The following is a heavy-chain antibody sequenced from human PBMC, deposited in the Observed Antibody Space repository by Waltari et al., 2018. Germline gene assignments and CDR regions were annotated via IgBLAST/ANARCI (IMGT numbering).Heavy chain of an antibody. J-gene: IGHJ4*01. CDR3: ARYGEVPPNYFFDF. V-gene: IGHV4-34*01. CDR2: IHYDGST. Sequence: QVQLHQWGAGLLKPSETLSLTCAVSGESFSGYFWSWIRQPPGKGLEWLGAIHYDGSTNYKPSLKSRLSLAVDTTKKHFSLGLTSVTAADTGMYFCARYGEVPPNYFFDFWGQGIRVTVSS. D-gene: IGHD2-21*01. CDR1: GESFSGYF.